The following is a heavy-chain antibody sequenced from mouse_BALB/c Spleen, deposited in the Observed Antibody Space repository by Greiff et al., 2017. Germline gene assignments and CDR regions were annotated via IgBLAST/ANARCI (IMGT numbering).Heavy chain of an antibody. D-gene: IGHD4-1*02. J-gene: IGHJ4*01. CDR3: ARGPPTGYYAMDY. Sequence: EVKLQESGGGLVKPGGSLKLSCAASGFTFSSYAMSWVRQTPEKRLEWVATISSGGSYTYYPDSVKGRFTISRDNAKNTLYLQMSSLRSEDTAMYYCARGPPTGYYAMDYWGQGTSVTVSS. CDR2: ISSGGSYT. V-gene: IGHV5-9-3*01. CDR1: GFTFSSYA.